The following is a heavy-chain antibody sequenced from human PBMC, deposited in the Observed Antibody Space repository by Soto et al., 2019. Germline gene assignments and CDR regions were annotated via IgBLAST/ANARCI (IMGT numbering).Heavy chain of an antibody. CDR3: ASALRGPEGFDP. V-gene: IGHV4-30-4*01. Sequence: NPSETLSLTCTVSGGSISSGDYYWSWIRQPPGKGLEWIGYIYYSGSTYYNPSLKSRVTISVDTSKNQFSLKLSSVTAADTAVYYCASALRGPEGFDPWGQGTLVTVSS. CDR2: IYYSGST. J-gene: IGHJ5*02. CDR1: GGSISSGDYY.